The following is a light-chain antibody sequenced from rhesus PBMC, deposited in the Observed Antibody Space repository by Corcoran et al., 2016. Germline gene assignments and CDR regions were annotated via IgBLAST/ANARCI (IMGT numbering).Light chain of an antibody. V-gene: IGKV1-21*01. CDR1: QGISSW. J-gene: IGKJ3*01. CDR3: QQYNSAPFT. CDR2: KAA. Sequence: DIQMTQSPSSLSASVGDRVTITCRASQGISSWLVWYKHKLGKAPKLLIYKAAILQSGVPSRFSVSGSGTYFTLTISSLQPAGFATYDCQQYNSAPFTFGPGTKLDIK.